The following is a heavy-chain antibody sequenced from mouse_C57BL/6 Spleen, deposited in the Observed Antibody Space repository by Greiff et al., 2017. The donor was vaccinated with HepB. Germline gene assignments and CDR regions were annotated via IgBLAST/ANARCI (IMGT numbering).Heavy chain of an antibody. CDR1: GFTFSSYA. V-gene: IGHV5-4*03. CDR3: ASYYDYDESYWDFDV. CDR2: ISDGGSYT. D-gene: IGHD2-4*01. J-gene: IGHJ1*03. Sequence: EVKLVESGGGLVKPGGSLKLSCAASGFTFSSYAMSWVRQTPEKRLEWVATISDGGSYTYYPDNLKGRFTISRDNAKNNLYLQMSHLKSEDTAMYYCASYYDYDESYWDFDVWGTGTTVTVSS.